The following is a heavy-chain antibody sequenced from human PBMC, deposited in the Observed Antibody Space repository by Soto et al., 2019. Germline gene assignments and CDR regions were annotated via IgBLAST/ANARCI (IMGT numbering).Heavy chain of an antibody. V-gene: IGHV4-61*01. J-gene: IGHJ3*02. CDR3: ARVSGSNGDYGDPLDAFDI. Sequence: SETLSLTCTVSGGSVSSGSYYWSWIRQPPGKGLEWVGYIYYSGSTNYNPSLKSRVTISVDTSKNQFSLKLSSVTAADTAVYYCARVSGSNGDYGDPLDAFDIWGQGTMVTVSS. CDR1: GGSVSSGSYY. CDR2: IYYSGST. D-gene: IGHD4-17*01.